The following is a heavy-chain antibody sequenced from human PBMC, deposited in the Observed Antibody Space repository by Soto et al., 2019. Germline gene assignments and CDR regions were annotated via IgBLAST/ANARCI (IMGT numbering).Heavy chain of an antibody. J-gene: IGHJ5*02. CDR1: GGSISSGGYY. Sequence: QVQLQESGPGLVKPSQTLSLTCTVSGGSISSGGYYWSWIRQHPGKGLEWIGYIYYSGSTYYNPSLKRRVTISVDTSKNQFSLKLSSVTAADTAVYYCARGKSLLWFGELSGLDWFEPWGQGTLVTVSS. D-gene: IGHD3-10*01. CDR3: ARGKSLLWFGELSGLDWFEP. CDR2: IYYSGST. V-gene: IGHV4-31*03.